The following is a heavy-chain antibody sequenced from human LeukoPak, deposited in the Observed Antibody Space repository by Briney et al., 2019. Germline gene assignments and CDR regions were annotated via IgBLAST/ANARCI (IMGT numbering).Heavy chain of an antibody. CDR3: ARTAYCGGDCPDDAFDI. CDR1: GGSISSYY. Sequence: SETLSLTCTVSGGSISSYYWSWIRQPPGKGLGWIGYIYYSGSTNYNPSLKSRVTISVDTSKNQFSLKLSSVTAADTAVYYCARTAYCGGDCPDDAFDIWGQGTMVTVSS. J-gene: IGHJ3*02. D-gene: IGHD2-21*01. CDR2: IYYSGST. V-gene: IGHV4-59*01.